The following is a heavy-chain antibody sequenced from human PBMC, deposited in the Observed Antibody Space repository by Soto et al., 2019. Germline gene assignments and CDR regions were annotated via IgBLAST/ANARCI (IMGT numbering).Heavy chain of an antibody. Sequence: GGSLRLSCAASGFTFSSYAMSWVRQAPGKGLEWVSAISSSGGSTYYADSVKGRFTISRDNAKNTLYLQMNSLRAEDTAVYYCARDTSTCSNYYYYYKDVWGKGTTVTGSS. D-gene: IGHD2-2*01. CDR3: ARDTSTCSNYYYYYKDV. J-gene: IGHJ6*03. CDR2: ISSSGGST. V-gene: IGHV3-23*01. CDR1: GFTFSSYA.